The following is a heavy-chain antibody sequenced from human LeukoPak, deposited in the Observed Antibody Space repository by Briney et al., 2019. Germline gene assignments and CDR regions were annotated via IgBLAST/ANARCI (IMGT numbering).Heavy chain of an antibody. V-gene: IGHV4-31*03. Sequence: PSETLSLTCTVSGSSISSSSYYWSWIRQHPGKGLESIGYIYYSGSTYYNPSLKSRVTLSVDTSKNQFSLKLTSVTAADTAVYYCARDLHLTGATSRWFDPWGQGTLVTVSS. J-gene: IGHJ5*02. CDR2: IYYSGST. D-gene: IGHD1-7*01. CDR3: ARDLHLTGATSRWFDP. CDR1: GSSISSSSYY.